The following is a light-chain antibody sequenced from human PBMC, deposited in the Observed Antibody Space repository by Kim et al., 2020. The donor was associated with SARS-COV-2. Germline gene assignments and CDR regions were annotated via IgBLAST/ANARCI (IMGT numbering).Light chain of an antibody. J-gene: IGLJ3*02. CDR3: QAWNSSTAV. CDR2: QDS. V-gene: IGLV3-1*01. Sequence: SVSQQQTAIITGSGDKVWDKSACWYQQKPGRSPVLVIYQDSKRPAGIPERFSGSNSGNTATLTISGTQAMDEADYYCQAWNSSTAVFGGGTQLTVL. CDR1: KVWDKS.